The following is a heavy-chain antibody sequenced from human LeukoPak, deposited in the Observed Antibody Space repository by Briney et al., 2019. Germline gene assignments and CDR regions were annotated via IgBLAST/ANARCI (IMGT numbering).Heavy chain of an antibody. CDR1: GGSFSGYY. CDR3: ATLCSGGSCYSQDY. CDR2: INHSGST. Sequence: SETLSLTCAVYGGSFSGYYWSWIRQPPGEGLEWIGEINHSGSTNYNPSLKSRVTISVDTSKNQFSLKLSSVTAADTAVYYCATLCSGGSCYSQDYWGQGTLVTVSS. J-gene: IGHJ4*02. D-gene: IGHD2-15*01. V-gene: IGHV4-34*01.